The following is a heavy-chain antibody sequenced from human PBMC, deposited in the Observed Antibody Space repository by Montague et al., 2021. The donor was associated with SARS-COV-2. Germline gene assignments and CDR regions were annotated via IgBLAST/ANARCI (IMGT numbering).Heavy chain of an antibody. J-gene: IGHJ6*02. CDR3: VSDRPESWRISPGSAGLFATVVPSASGMDV. Sequence: TLSLTCTVSGDSMTSGSYFWAWIRQPAGKGLEWIGHIQTSGTSNYNPSLRGRITMSTGTSRNQFSLELRSVTAADTAVYYCVSDRPESWRISPGSAGLFATVVPSASGMDVWGQGTTVTVS. CDR1: GDSMTSGSYF. CDR2: IQTSGTS. D-gene: IGHD3-10*01. V-gene: IGHV4-61*09.